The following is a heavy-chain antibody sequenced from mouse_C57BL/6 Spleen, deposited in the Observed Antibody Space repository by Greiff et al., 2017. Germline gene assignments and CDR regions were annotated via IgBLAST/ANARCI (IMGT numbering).Heavy chain of an antibody. V-gene: IGHV3-6*01. CDR2: ISYDGSN. CDR3: AREDDGYFDY. D-gene: IGHD2-3*01. Sequence: ESGPGLVKPSQSLSLTCSVTGYSITSGYYWNWIRQFPGNKLEWMGYISYDGSNNSNPSLKNRISITRDTSKNQFFLKLNSVTTEDTATYYCAREDDGYFDYWGQGTTLTVSS. CDR1: GYSITSGYY. J-gene: IGHJ2*01.